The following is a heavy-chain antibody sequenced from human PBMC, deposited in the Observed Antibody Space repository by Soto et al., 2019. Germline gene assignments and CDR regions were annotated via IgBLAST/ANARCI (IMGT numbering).Heavy chain of an antibody. V-gene: IGHV1-69*08. Sequence: QVQLVQSGAEVKKPGSSVKVSCKASGGTFSSYTISWVRQAPGQGLEWMGRIIAILGIANYAQKFQGRVTITADKSTSTAYMELSSLRSEDTAVYYCAREYPGPFDYWGQGTLVTVSS. J-gene: IGHJ4*02. CDR1: GGTFSSYT. CDR3: AREYPGPFDY. CDR2: IIAILGIA.